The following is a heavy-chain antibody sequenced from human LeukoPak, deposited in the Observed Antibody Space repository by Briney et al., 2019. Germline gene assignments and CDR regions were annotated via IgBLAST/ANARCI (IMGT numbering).Heavy chain of an antibody. J-gene: IGHJ4*02. CDR2: ISGSGGST. CDR1: GFTFSSYA. D-gene: IGHD5-18*01. Sequence: GGSLRLSCAASGFTFSSYAMSWVRQAPGKGLEWVSAISGSGGSTYYADSVKSRFTISRDNSKNTLYLQMNSLRAEDTAVYYCAKDQGGYSYGHQYYFDYWGQGTLVTVSS. V-gene: IGHV3-23*01. CDR3: AKDQGGYSYGHQYYFDY.